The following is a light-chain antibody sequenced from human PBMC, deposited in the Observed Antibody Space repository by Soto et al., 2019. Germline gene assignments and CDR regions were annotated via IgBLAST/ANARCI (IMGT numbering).Light chain of an antibody. J-gene: IGKJ5*01. V-gene: IGKV3-15*01. CDR1: QSVSSN. CDR2: GAS. Sequence: EIVLTHPPATLSVSPGERATLSCRASQSVSSNLAWYQQKPGQAPRLLIYGASTRATGIPARFTGSGSGTKFTPPANSLQYEDFAVYYCQKYNNWPPITVGGGTGLEIK. CDR3: QKYNNWPPIT.